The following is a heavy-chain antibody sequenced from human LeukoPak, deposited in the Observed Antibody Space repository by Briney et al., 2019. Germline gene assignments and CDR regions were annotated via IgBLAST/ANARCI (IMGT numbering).Heavy chain of an antibody. CDR1: GCSISSGGYY. V-gene: IGHV4-31*03. CDR3: AREDYDSSGYMFGGAFDI. Sequence: SETLSLTCTVSGCSISSGGYYWSWIRQHPGKGLEWIVYIYYSGSTYYNPSLKSRVTIPVNTSKNQFSLKLSSVTAADTAVYYCAREDYDSSGYMFGGAFDIWGQGTMVTVSS. J-gene: IGHJ3*02. D-gene: IGHD3-22*01. CDR2: IYYSGST.